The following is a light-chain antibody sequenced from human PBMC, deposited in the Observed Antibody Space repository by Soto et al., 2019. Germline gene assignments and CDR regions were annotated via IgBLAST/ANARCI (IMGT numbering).Light chain of an antibody. CDR1: QSVLYSSNNKNY. V-gene: IGKV4-1*01. Sequence: IVMTQSPDSLAVSLGERATINCKSSQSVLYSSNNKNYLAWYRQKPGQPPKRLIYWASIRESGVPDRISGSGSGTDFTLTISSLQAEDVAVYYCQQYYSTPPYTFGQGTKLEIK. J-gene: IGKJ2*01. CDR3: QQYYSTPPYT. CDR2: WAS.